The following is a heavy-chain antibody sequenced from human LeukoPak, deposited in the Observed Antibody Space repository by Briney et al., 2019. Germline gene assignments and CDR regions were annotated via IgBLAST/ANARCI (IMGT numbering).Heavy chain of an antibody. V-gene: IGHV3-72*01. Sequence: PGGSLRLSCAASGFTFSDHYMDWVRQAPGKGLEWVGRTRNKANGYTTEYAASVKDRFTMSRDDSKNSVYLQMNCLKTEDTAVYYCTRVGNSGGYYNPLDYWGQGTLVTVSS. D-gene: IGHD3-22*01. CDR3: TRVGNSGGYYNPLDY. CDR1: GFTFSDHY. CDR2: TRNKANGYTT. J-gene: IGHJ4*02.